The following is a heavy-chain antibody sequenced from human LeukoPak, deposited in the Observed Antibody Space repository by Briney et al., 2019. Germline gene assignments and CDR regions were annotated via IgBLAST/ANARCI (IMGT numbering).Heavy chain of an antibody. Sequence: SETLSLTCAVYGGSFSGYYWSWIRQPPGKGLEWIGEINHSGSTNYNPSLKSRVGISVDPSKNQFSLQLNSVPAADTAVYYCASAHPTYYDFWSGYYTDKGAFDIWGQGTMVTVSS. CDR1: GGSFSGYY. CDR2: INHSGST. CDR3: ASAHPTYYDFWSGYYTDKGAFDI. J-gene: IGHJ3*02. D-gene: IGHD3-3*01. V-gene: IGHV4-34*01.